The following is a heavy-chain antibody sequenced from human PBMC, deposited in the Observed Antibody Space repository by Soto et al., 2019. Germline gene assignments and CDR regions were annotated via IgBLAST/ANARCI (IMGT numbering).Heavy chain of an antibody. J-gene: IGHJ6*03. CDR2: INHSGST. CDR3: ASFLYCSGGSCYHENYYYYMDV. CDR1: GGSFSGYY. D-gene: IGHD2-15*01. Sequence: PPETLSLTCAVYGGSFSGYYWSWIRQPPGKGLEWIGEINHSGSTNYNPSLKSRVTISVDTSKNQFSLKLSSVTAADTAVYYCASFLYCSGGSCYHENYYYYMDVWGKGTTVTVSS. V-gene: IGHV4-34*01.